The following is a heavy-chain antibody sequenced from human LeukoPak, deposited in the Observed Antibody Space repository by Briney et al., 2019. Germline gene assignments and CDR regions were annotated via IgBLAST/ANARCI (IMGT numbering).Heavy chain of an antibody. Sequence: SVKVSCKASGGTFSSYAISWVRQAPGQGLEWMGGIIPIFGTANYAQKFQGRVTITADESTSTAYMELSSLRSEDTAVYYCASGGVPAAINEVGSDYWGQGTLVTVSS. CDR2: IIPIFGTA. CDR1: GGTFSSYA. V-gene: IGHV1-69*13. J-gene: IGHJ4*02. D-gene: IGHD2-2*02. CDR3: ASGGVPAAINEVGSDY.